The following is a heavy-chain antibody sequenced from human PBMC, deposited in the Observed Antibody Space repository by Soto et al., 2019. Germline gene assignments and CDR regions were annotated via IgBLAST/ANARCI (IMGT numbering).Heavy chain of an antibody. Sequence: QVQLVQSGAEVKKPGASVKVSCKASGYTFTGYYMHWVRQAPGQGLEWMGWLNHNSGGTNYAQKFQGGVSMPMDTSISTAYTELSRLRSDDTAVYYCARAFIATAAFDIWGQGTMVTVSS. CDR2: LNHNSGGT. D-gene: IGHD6-13*01. CDR3: ARAFIATAAFDI. J-gene: IGHJ3*02. CDR1: GYTFTGYY. V-gene: IGHV1-2*02.